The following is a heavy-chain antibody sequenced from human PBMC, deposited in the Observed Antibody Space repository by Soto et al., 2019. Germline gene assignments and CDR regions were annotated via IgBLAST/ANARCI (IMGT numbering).Heavy chain of an antibody. J-gene: IGHJ4*02. Sequence: QLQLQESGPGLVKPSETLSLTCTVSGGSISSSSYYWGWIRQPPGKGLEWIGSIYYSGSTYYNPSLKSRVTISVDTSKNQFSLKLSSVTAADTAVYYCARLLRGGSCLIDYWGQGTLVTVSS. D-gene: IGHD2-15*01. CDR2: IYYSGST. V-gene: IGHV4-39*01. CDR1: GGSISSSSYY. CDR3: ARLLRGGSCLIDY.